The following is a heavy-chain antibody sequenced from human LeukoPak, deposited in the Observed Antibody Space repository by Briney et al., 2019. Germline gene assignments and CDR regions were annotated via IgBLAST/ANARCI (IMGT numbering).Heavy chain of an antibody. CDR1: GFTFTSYV. D-gene: IGHD6-19*01. Sequence: GGSLRLSCAASGFTFTSYVMVWVRQAPGKGLEWVSAITGRGGTIYYADSVKGRFTISRDNSKNTLYLQMNSLRAEDTAVYYCAKTRAVAARNFDYWGQGTLVTVSS. V-gene: IGHV3-23*01. CDR3: AKTRAVAARNFDY. J-gene: IGHJ4*02. CDR2: ITGRGGTI.